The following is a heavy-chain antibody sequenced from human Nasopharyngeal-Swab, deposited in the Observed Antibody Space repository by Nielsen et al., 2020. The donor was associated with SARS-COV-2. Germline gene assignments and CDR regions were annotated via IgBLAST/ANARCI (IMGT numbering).Heavy chain of an antibody. Sequence: ASVKVSCKASGYTFTSYDINWVRQATGQGLKWMGWMNPNSGNTGYAQKFQGRVTMTRNTSISTAYMELSSLRSEDTAVYYCARGGYGDYLGYYYYMDVWGKGTTVTVSS. CDR1: GYTFTSYD. J-gene: IGHJ6*03. V-gene: IGHV1-8*01. CDR2: MNPNSGNT. CDR3: ARGGYGDYLGYYYYMDV. D-gene: IGHD4-17*01.